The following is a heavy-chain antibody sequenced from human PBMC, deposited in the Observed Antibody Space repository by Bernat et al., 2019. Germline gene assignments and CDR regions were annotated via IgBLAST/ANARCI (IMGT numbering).Heavy chain of an antibody. V-gene: IGHV3-30*01. CDR1: GFTFSSYA. CDR3: ARVVGYCSGGSCYLRGYFDL. Sequence: QVQLVESGGGVVQPGRSLRLSCAASGFTFSSYAMHWVRQAPGKGLEWVAVISYDGSNKYYADSVKGRFTISRDNSKNTLYLQMNSLRAEDTAVYYCARVVGYCSGGSCYLRGYFDLWGRGTLVTVSS. J-gene: IGHJ2*01. CDR2: ISYDGSNK. D-gene: IGHD2-15*01.